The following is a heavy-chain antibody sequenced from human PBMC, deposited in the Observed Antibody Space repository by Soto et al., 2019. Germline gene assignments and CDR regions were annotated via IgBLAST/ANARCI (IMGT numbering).Heavy chain of an antibody. CDR3: ARGGASSRYFDY. CDR1: GASISGDY. V-gene: IGHV4-59*01. Sequence: QVQLQESGPGLVKPSETLSLTCTVSGASISGDYWSWVRQPPGKGLEWIAWIPYSGSTNYNPSFESRVTISVDTSKKQFSLNLSSVTAADTAVYYCARGGASSRYFDYWGQGILVTVSS. CDR2: IPYSGST. J-gene: IGHJ4*02.